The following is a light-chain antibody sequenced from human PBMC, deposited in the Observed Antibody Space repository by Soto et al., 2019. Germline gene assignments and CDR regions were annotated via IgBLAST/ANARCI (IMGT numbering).Light chain of an antibody. CDR3: LKYNSAPFT. CDR2: AAS. Sequence: DIQMTQSPSPLSASIGDRVTITCRASQDIRNYLAWYQQKPGKVPELLIYAASRLQSGVPSRFSGSGSGTDFTLTISSLQPEDFATYYCLKYNSAPFTFGPGTKVDIK. CDR1: QDIRNY. V-gene: IGKV1-27*01. J-gene: IGKJ3*01.